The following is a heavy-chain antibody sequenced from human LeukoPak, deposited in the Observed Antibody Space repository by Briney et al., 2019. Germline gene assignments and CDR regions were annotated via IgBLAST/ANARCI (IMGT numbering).Heavy chain of an antibody. V-gene: IGHV3-7*03. CDR1: GFTFSSYW. CDR3: AKDTLSSWSDAFDI. D-gene: IGHD6-13*01. J-gene: IGHJ3*02. CDR2: IKQDGSEK. Sequence: GGSLRLSCAASGFTFSSYWMSWVRQAPGKGLEWVANIKQDGSEKYYVDSVKGRFTISRDNAKNSLYLQMNSLRAEDTALYYCAKDTLSSWSDAFDIWGQGTMVTVSS.